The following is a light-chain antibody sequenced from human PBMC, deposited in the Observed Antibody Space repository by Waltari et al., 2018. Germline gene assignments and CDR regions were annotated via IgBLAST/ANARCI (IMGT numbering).Light chain of an antibody. CDR3: CSYAGSYTSRV. Sequence: QSALTQPRAVSGSPGQSVTISRTGTSIDAGGVNYVSWYQQHPGKAPKLMIYDVSKRPSGVPDRFSGSKSGNTASLTISGLQAEDEADYYCCSYAGSYTSRVFGGGTKLTVL. CDR2: DVS. V-gene: IGLV2-11*01. CDR1: SIDAGGVNY. J-gene: IGLJ2*01.